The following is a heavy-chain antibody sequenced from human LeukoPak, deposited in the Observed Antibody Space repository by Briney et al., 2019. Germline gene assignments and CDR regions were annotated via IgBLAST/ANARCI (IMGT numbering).Heavy chain of an antibody. J-gene: IGHJ4*02. CDR1: GFTFSSYG. CDR2: IKQDGSEK. CDR3: ARGGSPGDY. Sequence: GRSLRLSCAAPGFTFSSYGMHWVRQAPGKGLEWVANIKQDGSEKYYVDSVKGRFTISRDNAKNSLYLQMNSLRAEDTAVYYCARGGSPGDYWGQGTLVTVSS. V-gene: IGHV3-7*01. D-gene: IGHD3-10*01.